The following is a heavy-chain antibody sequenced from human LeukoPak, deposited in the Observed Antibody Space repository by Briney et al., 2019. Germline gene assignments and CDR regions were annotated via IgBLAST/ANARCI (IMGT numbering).Heavy chain of an antibody. V-gene: IGHV4-30-4*07. Sequence: SETLSLTCAVSGGSISSGGYSWSWLRQPPGNGLEWIGYIYYSGNTYYNPSLKSRVTMSVDTSKNQFSLKLSSVTAADTAVYYCARTTGDSYYDYYMDVWGKGTTVTVSS. D-gene: IGHD1-1*01. CDR3: ARTTGDSYYDYYMDV. J-gene: IGHJ6*03. CDR1: GGSISSGGYS. CDR2: IYYSGNT.